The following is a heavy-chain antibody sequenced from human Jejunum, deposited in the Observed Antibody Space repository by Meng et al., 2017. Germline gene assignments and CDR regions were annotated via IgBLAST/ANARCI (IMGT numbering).Heavy chain of an antibody. CDR1: GFTFICYA. Sequence: GESLKISCAASGFTFICYAMSWVRQAPGKGLEWVSGVSGVCGNTYYADPVKGRFTISRDNSKSTLYLQMNSLREDDTALYYCAKRLCESYAPGHWGQGTLVTVSS. J-gene: IGHJ4*02. CDR2: VSGVCGNT. D-gene: IGHD3-16*01. CDR3: AKRLCESYAPGH. V-gene: IGHV3-23*01.